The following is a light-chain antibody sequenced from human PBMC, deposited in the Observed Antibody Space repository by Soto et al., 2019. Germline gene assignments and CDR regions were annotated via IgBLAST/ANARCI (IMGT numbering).Light chain of an antibody. J-gene: IGLJ1*01. CDR2: RDT. CDR3: QVWDSFTDV. V-gene: IGLV3-9*01. Sequence: SYELTQPLSVSVALGQTARITCGGNNIGSKNVHWYQQKSGQAPVLVIYRDTNRPSGIPERISGSNSGNTATLTISRAQAGDEADYYCQVWDSFTDVFGTGTKLTVL. CDR1: NIGSKN.